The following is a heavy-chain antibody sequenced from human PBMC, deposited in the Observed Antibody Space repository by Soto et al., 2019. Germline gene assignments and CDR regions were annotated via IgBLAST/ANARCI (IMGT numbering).Heavy chain of an antibody. CDR2: IDPRDSET. J-gene: IGHJ4*01. CDR3: ARREYSYSRGSFDY. D-gene: IGHD3-22*01. Sequence: GSLRLSCEGSGYNFTNFWIHWVRQLPGKGLEWMGRIDPRDSETNYSPSFQGHVTISTAKSVTTAYLQWSSLKASDTALYYCARREYSYSRGSFDYWGHGTLVTVSS. CDR1: GYNFTNFW. V-gene: IGHV5-10-1*01.